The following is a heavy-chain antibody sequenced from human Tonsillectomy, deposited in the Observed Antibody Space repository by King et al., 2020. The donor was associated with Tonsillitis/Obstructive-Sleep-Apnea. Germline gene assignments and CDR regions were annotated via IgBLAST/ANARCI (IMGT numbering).Heavy chain of an antibody. CDR2: INNSGST. V-gene: IGHV4-34*01. CDR3: ARGSQTIPMITFGGVSFDY. CDR1: GGSFSGYY. J-gene: IGHJ4*02. Sequence: VQLQQWGAGLLKPSETLSLTCAVYGGSFSGYYWSWIRQPPGKGLEWIGEINNSGSTNYNPSLKSRVTISVDKSKNQFSLKLSAVTAADTAVYYCARGSQTIPMITFGGVSFDYWGQGTLVTVSS. D-gene: IGHD3-16*01.